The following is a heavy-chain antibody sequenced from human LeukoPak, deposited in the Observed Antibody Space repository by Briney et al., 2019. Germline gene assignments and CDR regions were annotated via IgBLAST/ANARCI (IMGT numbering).Heavy chain of an antibody. D-gene: IGHD3-3*01. Sequence: SETLSLTCAVYGGSFSGYYWSWIRQPPGKGLEWIGEINHSGSTNYNPSLKSRVTISVDTSKNQFSLKLSSVTAADTAVYYCAGVPVRYDFWSGAKYGMDVWGQGTTVTVSS. CDR2: INHSGST. V-gene: IGHV4-34*01. CDR3: AGVPVRYDFWSGAKYGMDV. CDR1: GGSFSGYY. J-gene: IGHJ6*02.